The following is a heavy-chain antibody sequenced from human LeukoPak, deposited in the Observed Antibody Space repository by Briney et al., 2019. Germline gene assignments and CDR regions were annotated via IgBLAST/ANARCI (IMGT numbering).Heavy chain of an antibody. CDR1: GFTFSTYA. J-gene: IGHJ4*02. V-gene: IGHV3-23*01. CDR3: AKHLSSSSRYYYDS. Sequence: GGSLRLSCAASGFTFSTYAMSWVRQAPGKGLEWVSTIIGSGESTYYADSVKGRFTISRDNSKNTLYLQVNSLRVEDTGFYYCAKHLSSSSRYYYDSWGQGTLVTGST. D-gene: IGHD6-13*01. CDR2: IIGSGEST.